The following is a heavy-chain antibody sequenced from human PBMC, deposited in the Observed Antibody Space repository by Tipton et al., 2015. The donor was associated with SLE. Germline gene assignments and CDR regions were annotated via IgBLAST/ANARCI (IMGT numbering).Heavy chain of an antibody. J-gene: IGHJ4*01. CDR1: GGSISSYY. Sequence: TLSLTCTVSGGSISSYYWSWIRQPPGKGLEWIGYIYYSGSTNYNPSLKSRVTITVDTSKNQFPLKLSSVTAADTAVYYCASWSPERTSGWSRFDYWGQGTLVTVPS. CDR3: ASWSPERTSGWSRFDY. D-gene: IGHD6-19*01. V-gene: IGHV4-59*01. CDR2: IYYSGST.